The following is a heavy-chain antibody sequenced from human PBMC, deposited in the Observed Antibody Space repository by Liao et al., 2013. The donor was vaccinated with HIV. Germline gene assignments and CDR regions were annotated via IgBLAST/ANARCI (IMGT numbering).Heavy chain of an antibody. CDR3: ARGVPPWGDYGALDI. V-gene: IGHV4-30-4*08. J-gene: IGHJ3*02. Sequence: QVQLQESGPGLVKPSQTLSLTCTVSGGSINSGDYYWNWIRQSPGKGLEWIGYIYYNGNTYYNPSLKSRATISLDTSNNQFSLRLISVTSADTAVYFCARGVPPWGDYGALDIWGQGTMVTVSP. CDR2: IYYNGNT. D-gene: IGHD4-17*01. CDR1: GGSINSGDYY.